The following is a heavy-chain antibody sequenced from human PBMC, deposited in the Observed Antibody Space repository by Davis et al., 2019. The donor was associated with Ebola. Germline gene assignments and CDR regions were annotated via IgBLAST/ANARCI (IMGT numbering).Heavy chain of an antibody. D-gene: IGHD2-2*01. CDR2: MQSVEET. CDR3: VTVVASTRVEY. CDR1: GASISSSTYF. Sequence: PSETLSLTCAVSGASISSSTYFWGWIRQPPGKGPEWIVSMQSVEETYYNPSLKSRVLMSIDASKNQFSLKLKSVTAADTALYYCVTVVASTRVEYWGRGTLVTVSS. V-gene: IGHV4-39*01. J-gene: IGHJ4*02.